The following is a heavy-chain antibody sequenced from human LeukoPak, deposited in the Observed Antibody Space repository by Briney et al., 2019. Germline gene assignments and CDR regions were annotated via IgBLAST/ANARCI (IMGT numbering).Heavy chain of an antibody. J-gene: IGHJ4*02. CDR1: GYSFPTSW. CDR2: VYPDDSDT. D-gene: IGHD2/OR15-2a*01. CDR3: ARLAANSRVRNFDF. V-gene: IGHV5-51*01. Sequence: GESLKISCKGSGYSFPTSWIGRVRQMPGKGLEWMGIVYPDDSDTSYSPSFRGQVTISADKSISTAYLQWSSLKASDTAIYYCARLAANSRVRNFDFWGQGTLVTVSS.